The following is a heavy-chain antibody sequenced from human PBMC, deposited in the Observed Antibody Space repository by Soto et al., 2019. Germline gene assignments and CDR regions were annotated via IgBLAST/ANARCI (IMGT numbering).Heavy chain of an antibody. V-gene: IGHV3-49*03. CDR1: GFTFGDYA. Sequence: PAGSLRLSCTASGFTFGDYAMSWSRQAPGKGLEWVGFIRSKAYGGTTEYAASVKGRFTISRDDSKSIAYLQMNSLKTEDTAVYYCTRALITMIVVVITGPFDYWGQGTLVTVSS. CDR2: IRSKAYGGTT. D-gene: IGHD3-22*01. CDR3: TRALITMIVVVITGPFDY. J-gene: IGHJ4*02.